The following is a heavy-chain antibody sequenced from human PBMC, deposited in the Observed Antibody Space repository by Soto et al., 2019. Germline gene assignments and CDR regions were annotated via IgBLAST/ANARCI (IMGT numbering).Heavy chain of an antibody. J-gene: IGHJ4*02. CDR2: ISGSGRTT. D-gene: IGHD4-17*01. CDR3: AIADYGDPDY. CDR1: GFTFGSYA. Sequence: EVQLLESGGGLVQPGGSLRLSCAASGFTFGSYAMNWLRQAPGRGLECVSFISGSGRTTYYADSVKGRFTVSRDNSKNTLYLQMNSLRAEDTAIYFCAIADYGDPDYWGQGTLVTVSS. V-gene: IGHV3-23*01.